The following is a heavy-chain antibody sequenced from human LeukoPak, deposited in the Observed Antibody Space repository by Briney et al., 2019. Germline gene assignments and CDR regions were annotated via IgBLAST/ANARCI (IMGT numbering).Heavy chain of an antibody. CDR3: ARGMSAASGYLELEY. CDR1: GYTFTSYG. CDR2: ISAYNGNT. Sequence: ASVKVSCKASGYTFTSYGISWVRQAPGQGLEWMGWISAYNGNTNYAQKLQGRVTMTTDTSTSTAYMELRSLRSDDTAAYYCARGMSAASGYLELEYWGQGTLVTVST. J-gene: IGHJ4*02. D-gene: IGHD3-22*01. V-gene: IGHV1-18*01.